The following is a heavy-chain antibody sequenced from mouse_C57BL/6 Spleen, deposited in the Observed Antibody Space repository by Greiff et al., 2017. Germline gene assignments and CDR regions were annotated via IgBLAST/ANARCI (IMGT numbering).Heavy chain of an antibody. Sequence: QVHVKQPGAELVRPGSSVKLSCKASGYTFTSYWMDWVKQRPGQGLEWIGNIYPSDSETHYNQKFKDKATLTVDKSSSTAYMQLSSLTSEDSAVYYCARSLNYYGSSPFAYWGQGTLVTVSA. CDR3: ARSLNYYGSSPFAY. D-gene: IGHD1-1*01. J-gene: IGHJ3*01. CDR1: GYTFTSYW. CDR2: IYPSDSET. V-gene: IGHV1-61*01.